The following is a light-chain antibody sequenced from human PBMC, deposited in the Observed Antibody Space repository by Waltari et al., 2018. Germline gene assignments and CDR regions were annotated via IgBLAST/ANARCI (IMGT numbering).Light chain of an antibody. CDR3: QQRSNWRT. Sequence: EIVLTQSPPTLSLSPGERAALSCRASQSVSSYLAWYQQKPGQAPRLLIYDASNRATGIPARFSGSGSGTDFTLTISSLEPEDSAVYYCQQRSNWRTFGQGTKVEVK. J-gene: IGKJ1*01. CDR2: DAS. V-gene: IGKV3-11*01. CDR1: QSVSSY.